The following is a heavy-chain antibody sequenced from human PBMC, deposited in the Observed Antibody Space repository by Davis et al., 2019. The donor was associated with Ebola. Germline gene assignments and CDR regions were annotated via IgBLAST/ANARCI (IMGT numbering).Heavy chain of an antibody. V-gene: IGHV3-7*03. Sequence: GGSLRLSCAASGFTFSGSAMHWVRQASGKGLEWVANIKQAGSEKYYVDSVKGRFTISRDNAKNSVYLQMNSLRAEDTAVYYCAKDPSAMVTTTGPVGYWGQGTLVTVSS. CDR2: IKQAGSEK. CDR3: AKDPSAMVTTTGPVGY. D-gene: IGHD5-18*01. CDR1: GFTFSGSA. J-gene: IGHJ4*02.